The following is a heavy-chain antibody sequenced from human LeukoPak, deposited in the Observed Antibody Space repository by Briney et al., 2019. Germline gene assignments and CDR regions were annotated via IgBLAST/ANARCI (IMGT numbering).Heavy chain of an antibody. D-gene: IGHD2-21*02. CDR1: GASITRSF. Sequence: SETLSLTCTVSGASITRSFWTWVRRTPEKGLEWIGYISSTGNTNYNPSLGSRVTMSVDTSNNQFSLDLKSVTAADTAVYYCATATAFYCIDHWGQGTLVTVSS. CDR2: ISSTGNT. CDR3: ATATAFYCIDH. J-gene: IGHJ4*02. V-gene: IGHV4-4*08.